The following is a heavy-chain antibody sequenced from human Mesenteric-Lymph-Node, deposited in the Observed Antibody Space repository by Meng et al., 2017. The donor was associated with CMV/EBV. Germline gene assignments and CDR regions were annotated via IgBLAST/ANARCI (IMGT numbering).Heavy chain of an antibody. J-gene: IGHJ6*02. Sequence: GESLKISCAASGFTFSSYGMHWVRQAPGKGLEWVSYISGSGSAIYYADSVKGRFTMSRDNANNLLFLQMNSLRAEDTAVYYCARDKLADYYYYDMDVWGQGTSVTVSS. V-gene: IGHV3-48*04. CDR3: ARDKLADYYYYDMDV. CDR1: GFTFSSYG. D-gene: IGHD6-6*01. CDR2: ISGSGSAI.